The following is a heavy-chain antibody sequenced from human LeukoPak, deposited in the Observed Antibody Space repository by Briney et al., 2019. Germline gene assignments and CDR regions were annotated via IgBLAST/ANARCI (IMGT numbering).Heavy chain of an antibody. CDR1: GFTFSSYD. J-gene: IGHJ4*02. V-gene: IGHV3-30*18. CDR2: ISYDGSNK. CDR3: AKDRDGDLFDY. Sequence: GGSLRLSCAASGFTFSSYDMHWVRQAPGKGLEWVAVISYDGSNKYYADSVKGRFTISRDNSKNTLYLQMNSLRAEDTAVYYCAKDRDGDLFDYWGQGTLVTVSS. D-gene: IGHD7-27*01.